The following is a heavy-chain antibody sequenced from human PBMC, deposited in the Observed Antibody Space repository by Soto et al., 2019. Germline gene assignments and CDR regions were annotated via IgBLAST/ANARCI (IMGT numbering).Heavy chain of an antibody. Sequence: SETLSLTCAVYGGSLSGYYWSWIRQPPGKGLEWIGEINHRGSTNYNPSLKSRVTISVDTSKNQFSLKLSSVTAADTAVYYCARTRGGWHTFQHWGQGTLVTVSS. V-gene: IGHV4-34*01. D-gene: IGHD6-19*01. CDR1: GGSLSGYY. CDR3: ARTRGGWHTFQH. CDR2: INHRGST. J-gene: IGHJ1*01.